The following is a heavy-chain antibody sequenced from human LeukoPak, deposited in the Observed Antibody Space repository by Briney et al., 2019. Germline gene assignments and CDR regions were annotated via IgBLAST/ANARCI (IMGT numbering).Heavy chain of an antibody. CDR3: ARELGYCSGGSCYDWFDP. CDR1: GGSISSSNW. D-gene: IGHD2-15*01. Sequence: SETLSLTCAVSGGSISSSNWWSWVRQPPGKGLEWIGELYHSGSTNYNPSLKSRVTISVDKSKNQFSLKLSSVTAADTAVHYCARELGYCSGGSCYDWFDPWGQGTLVTVSS. V-gene: IGHV4-4*02. J-gene: IGHJ5*02. CDR2: LYHSGST.